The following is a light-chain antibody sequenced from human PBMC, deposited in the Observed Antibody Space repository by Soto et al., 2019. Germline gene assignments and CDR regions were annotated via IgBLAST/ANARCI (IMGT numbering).Light chain of an antibody. CDR3: QTWGSGIRV. CDR2: LNSDGSH. J-gene: IGLJ3*02. CDR1: SGHSSYA. Sequence: QLVLTQSPSASASLGDSVKLTCTLSSGHSSYAIAWHQQQSEKGPRYLMKLNSDGSHSKGDGIPDRFSGSSSGAERYLTISSLQSEDEADYYCQTWGSGIRVFGGGTKVTVL. V-gene: IGLV4-69*01.